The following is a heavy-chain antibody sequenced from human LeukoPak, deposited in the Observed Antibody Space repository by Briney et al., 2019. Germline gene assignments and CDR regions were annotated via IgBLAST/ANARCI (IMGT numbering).Heavy chain of an antibody. V-gene: IGHV1-46*01. CDR1: GYTFTSYY. D-gene: IGHD4-17*01. J-gene: IGHJ4*02. CDR3: ARARRTRNIYGDYVFLFDY. Sequence: ASVKVSCKASGYTFTSYYMHWVRQAPGQGLEWMGIINPSGGSTSYAQKFQGRVTMTRDMSTSTDYMELSSLRSDDTALYYCARARRTRNIYGDYVFLFDYWGQGTLVTVSS. CDR2: INPSGGST.